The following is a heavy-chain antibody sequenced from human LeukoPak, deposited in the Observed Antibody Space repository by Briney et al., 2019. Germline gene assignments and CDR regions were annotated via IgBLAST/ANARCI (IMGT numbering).Heavy chain of an antibody. Sequence: SETLSLTCAVYDGSFSGYYWSWIRQPPGKGLEWIGDINHIGSTNYNPSLKSRVTMSVDMSKNQLSLKLSSVTAADTAVYYCARGEGGLTIFGVPHPYDYWGQGTLVTVSS. CDR2: INHIGST. D-gene: IGHD3-3*01. V-gene: IGHV4-34*01. J-gene: IGHJ4*02. CDR1: DGSFSGYY. CDR3: ARGEGGLTIFGVPHPYDY.